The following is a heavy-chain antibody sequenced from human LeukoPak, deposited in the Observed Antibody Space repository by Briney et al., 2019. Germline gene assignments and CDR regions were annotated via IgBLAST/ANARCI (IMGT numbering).Heavy chain of an antibody. V-gene: IGHV1-46*01. D-gene: IGHD3-9*01. Sequence: ASVKASCKASGYTFTSYYMHWVRQAPGQGLEWMGIINPSGGSTSYAQKFQGRVTMTRDTSTSTVYMELSSLRSEDTAVYYCARVPRNFDWLLAVDYWGQGTLVTVSS. J-gene: IGHJ4*02. CDR3: ARVPRNFDWLLAVDY. CDR1: GYTFTSYY. CDR2: INPSGGST.